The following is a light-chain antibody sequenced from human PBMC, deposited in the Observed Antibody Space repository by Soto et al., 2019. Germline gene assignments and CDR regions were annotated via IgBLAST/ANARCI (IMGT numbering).Light chain of an antibody. CDR1: STDVGGNKY. V-gene: IGLV2-14*01. Sequence: QSALAQPASVSGSPGQSITISCTGSSTDVGGNKYVSWYQQHPGRAPKLIIYEVSYRPSGVSNRFSGSKSGNTASLTISGLRAEDEADYYRSSYSTGSTLVVFGGGTKVTVL. CDR3: SSYSTGSTLVV. J-gene: IGLJ1*01. CDR2: EVS.